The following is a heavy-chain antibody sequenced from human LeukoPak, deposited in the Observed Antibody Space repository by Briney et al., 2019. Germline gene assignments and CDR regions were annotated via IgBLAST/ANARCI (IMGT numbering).Heavy chain of an antibody. V-gene: IGHV3-23*01. Sequence: GGSLRLSCVAAGFTPTSYSMNWVRQAPGKGRGWVSAISGSGGSTYYGDSVKGRLTIARGNSKNTLYLQMNSLRAEDTAVYYCANDPSYYSAYCGQGTLVTVSS. J-gene: IGHJ4*01. CDR1: GFTPTSYS. CDR2: ISGSGGST. CDR3: ANDPSYYSAY.